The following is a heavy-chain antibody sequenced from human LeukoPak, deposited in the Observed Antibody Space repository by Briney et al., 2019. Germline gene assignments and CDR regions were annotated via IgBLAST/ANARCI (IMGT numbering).Heavy chain of an antibody. CDR2: IYYSGST. V-gene: IGHV4-59*08. CDR3: ARHKSYGSSIAARRGFDY. J-gene: IGHJ4*02. CDR1: GGSISSYY. D-gene: IGHD6-6*01. Sequence: SETLSLTCTVSGGSISSYYWSWIRQPPGKGLEWIGYIYYSGSTNYNPSLKSRVTISVDTSKNQFSLKLGSVTAADTAVYYCARHKSYGSSIAARRGFDYWGQGTLVTVSS.